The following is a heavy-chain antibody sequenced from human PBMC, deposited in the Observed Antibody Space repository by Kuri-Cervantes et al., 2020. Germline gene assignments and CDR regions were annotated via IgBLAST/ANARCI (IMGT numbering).Heavy chain of an antibody. CDR2: IYYTGST. D-gene: IGHD6-25*01. J-gene: IGHJ4*02. CDR3: ARTAADFFRRGSPFDY. CDR1: GGSISSYS. V-gene: IGHV4-59*01. Sequence: SETLSLTCTVSGGSISSYSWSWIRQPPGKGLESIGYIYYTGSTSYKPSLKSRVTISVDTSKNQVSLKLSSVTAADTAVYYCARTAADFFRRGSPFDYWGQGTLVTVSS.